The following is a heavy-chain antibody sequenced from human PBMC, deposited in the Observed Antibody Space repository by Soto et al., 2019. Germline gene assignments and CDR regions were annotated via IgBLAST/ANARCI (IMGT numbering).Heavy chain of an antibody. CDR1: GFTFSSHE. CDR3: ARGVVY. CDR2: ISSSVTTM. V-gene: IGHV3-48*03. D-gene: IGHD2-21*01. Sequence: WGPLSLSCAASGFTFSSHERNWIRQAPGKGLEWVSYISSSVTTMYYADYVNGRFNISRDNAKNSLFLQMNSLSAEDTALYYCARGVVYWGQGTLVPVSP. J-gene: IGHJ4*02.